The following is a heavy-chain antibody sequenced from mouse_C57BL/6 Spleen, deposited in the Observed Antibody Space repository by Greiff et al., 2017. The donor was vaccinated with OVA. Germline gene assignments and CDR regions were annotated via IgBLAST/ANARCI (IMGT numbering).Heavy chain of an antibody. Sequence: VQLQQSGPELVKPGASVKISCKASGYSFTDYNMNWVKQSNGKSLEWIGVINPNYGTTSYNQKFKGKATLTVDQSSSTAYMQLNSLTSEDSAVYYCAPALLYGSSPYYYAMDYWGQGTSVTVSS. V-gene: IGHV1-39*01. CDR2: INPNYGTT. CDR3: APALLYGSSPYYYAMDY. CDR1: GYSFTDYN. D-gene: IGHD1-1*01. J-gene: IGHJ4*01.